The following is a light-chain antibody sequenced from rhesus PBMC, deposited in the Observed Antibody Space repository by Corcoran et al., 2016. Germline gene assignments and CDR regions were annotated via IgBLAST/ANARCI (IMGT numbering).Light chain of an antibody. J-gene: IGKJ1*01. Sequence: EIVMTQSPATLSLSPGERATLSCRASQSVSSSLAWSQQKPGQAPKPLIDGAARRATGIPDRFRGSGVGTEFTLTISSREPEDVGVYYCQQDYSWPWTFGQGTKVEIK. CDR2: GAA. V-gene: IGKV3-42*01. CDR3: QQDYSWPWT. CDR1: QSVSSS.